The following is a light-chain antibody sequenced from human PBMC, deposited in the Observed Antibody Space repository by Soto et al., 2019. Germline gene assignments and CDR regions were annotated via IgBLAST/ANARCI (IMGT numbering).Light chain of an antibody. Sequence: IVLTQSPCTLSXXXXXXXXXXXRSSQSVSSSYLAWYQQKPGQAPRLLIYGASSRATGIPDRFSGSGSGTDFTLTISRLEPEDFAVYYCQQYGSSPGTFGQGTKVDIK. CDR3: QQYGSSPGT. J-gene: IGKJ1*01. CDR1: QSVSSSY. V-gene: IGKV3-20*01. CDR2: GAS.